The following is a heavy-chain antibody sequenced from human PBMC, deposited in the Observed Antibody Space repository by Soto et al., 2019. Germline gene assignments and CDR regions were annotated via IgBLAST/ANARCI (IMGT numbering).Heavy chain of an antibody. J-gene: IGHJ5*02. CDR1: GGSISSSNW. D-gene: IGHD6-19*01. V-gene: IGHV4-4*02. CDR2: IYHSGST. Sequence: SETLSLTCAVSGGSISSSNWWSWVRQPPGKGLEWIGEIYHSGSTNYNPSLKSRVTISVAKSKNQFSLKLSSVTAADTAVYYCAREGAVAGTNSNWFDPWGQGTLVTVS. CDR3: AREGAVAGTNSNWFDP.